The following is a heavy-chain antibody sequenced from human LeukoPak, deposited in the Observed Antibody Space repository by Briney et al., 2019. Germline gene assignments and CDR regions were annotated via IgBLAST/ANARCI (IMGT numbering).Heavy chain of an antibody. CDR1: GGTFSSYT. D-gene: IGHD2-2*01. J-gene: IGHJ4*02. Sequence: SVKVSCKASGGTFSSYTISWVRQARGQGLEWMGRIIPILGIANYAQKFQGRVTITADKSTSTAYMELSSLRSEDTAVYYCARDGRYCSSTSCHWADYWGQGTLVTVSS. V-gene: IGHV1-69*04. CDR2: IIPILGIA. CDR3: ARDGRYCSSTSCHWADY.